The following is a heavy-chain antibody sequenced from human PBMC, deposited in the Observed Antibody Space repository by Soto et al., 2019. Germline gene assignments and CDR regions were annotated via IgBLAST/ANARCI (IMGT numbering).Heavy chain of an antibody. J-gene: IGHJ5*02. D-gene: IGHD2-8*01. CDR3: ARDYGYCTNGVCGSWFEP. CDR2: IYHSGST. CDR1: GGSISSGGYS. Sequence: SETLSLTCGVSGGSISSGGYSWSWIRQPPGKGLEWIGYIYHSGSTYYNPSLKSRVTISVDRSKNQFSLKLSSVTAADTAVYYCARDYGYCTNGVCGSWFEPWGQGTLVTVSS. V-gene: IGHV4-30-2*01.